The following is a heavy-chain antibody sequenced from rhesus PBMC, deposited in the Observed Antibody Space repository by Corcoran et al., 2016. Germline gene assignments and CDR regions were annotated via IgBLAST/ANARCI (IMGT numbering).Heavy chain of an antibody. V-gene: IGHV3S42*01. D-gene: IGHD2-27*01. J-gene: IGHJ4*01. CDR3: AKAEYCSGIYCYDEYYFDY. CDR2: INIGVGST. CDR1: GFTFSSYW. Sequence: EVQLVESGGGLAKPGGSLRLSCAASGFTFSSYWMNWVRQTPGKGLELISAINIGVGSTYNADSIKGRFTISRDNAKNTLSLQINSLRAEDTAVYYCAKAEYCSGIYCYDEYYFDYWGQGVLVTVSS.